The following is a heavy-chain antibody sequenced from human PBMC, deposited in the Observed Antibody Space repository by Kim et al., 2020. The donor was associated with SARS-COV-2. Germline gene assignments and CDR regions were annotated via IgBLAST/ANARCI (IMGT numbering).Heavy chain of an antibody. D-gene: IGHD1-1*01. CDR3: ATNEPY. CDR2: ISSSGTTI. CDR1: GFTFSDYN. Sequence: GGSLRLSCAASGFTFSDYNMNWVRQPPGKGLEWVSYISSSGTTIYYADSVKGRFTISRDNAKKSLYLQMDSLRAEDTAVYCCATNEPYWGQGTLVTVSS. J-gene: IGHJ4*02. V-gene: IGHV3-48*03.